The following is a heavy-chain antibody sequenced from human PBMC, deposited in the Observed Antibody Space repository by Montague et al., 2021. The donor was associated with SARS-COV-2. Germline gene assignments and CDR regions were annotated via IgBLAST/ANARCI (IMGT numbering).Heavy chain of an antibody. Sequence: SETLSLTCTVSGGSISNSRSYWGWVRQPPGKGLEYIGSIYYMGTTYYNPSLKSRVTVSLDTSKNQFSLQLGSVTATDTAVYYCARHVRSLMVRGPDFDYWGQGTLVTVSS. V-gene: IGHV4-39*01. D-gene: IGHD3-10*01. CDR1: GGSISNSRSY. CDR3: ARHVRSLMVRGPDFDY. CDR2: IYYMGTT. J-gene: IGHJ4*02.